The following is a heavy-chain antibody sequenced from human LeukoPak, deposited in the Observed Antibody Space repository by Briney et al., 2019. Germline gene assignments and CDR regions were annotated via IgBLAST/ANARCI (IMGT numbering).Heavy chain of an antibody. J-gene: IGHJ4*02. CDR3: AKDQPADGYNSI. CDR2: IDGGGRDI. CDR1: GFTFSIFA. Sequence: PGGSLILSCAASGFTFSIFAMSWVRQAPGKGLEWVSTIDGGGRDIYYADSVKGRFTISRDNSKNTLYLQINRLRAEDTAVYYCAKDQPADGYNSIWGRGTLVAVSS. D-gene: IGHD5-24*01. V-gene: IGHV3-23*01.